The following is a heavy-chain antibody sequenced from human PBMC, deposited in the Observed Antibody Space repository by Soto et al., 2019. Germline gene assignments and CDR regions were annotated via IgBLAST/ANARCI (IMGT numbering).Heavy chain of an antibody. CDR3: ARDRIAARPGYYGMDV. V-gene: IGHV3-21*01. J-gene: IGHJ6*02. Sequence: GGSLRLSCAASGFTFSSYSMNWVRQAPGKGLEWVSSISSSSSYIYYADSVKGRFTISRDNAKNSLYLQMNSLRAEDTAVYYCARDRIAARPGYYGMDVWGQGTTVTV. CDR1: GFTFSSYS. D-gene: IGHD6-6*01. CDR2: ISSSSSYI.